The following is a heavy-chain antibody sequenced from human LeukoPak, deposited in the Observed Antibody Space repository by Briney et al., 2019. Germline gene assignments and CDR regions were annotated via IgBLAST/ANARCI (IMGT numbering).Heavy chain of an antibody. CDR1: GGSISSYY. CDR2: IYYSGST. J-gene: IGHJ4*02. V-gene: IGHV4-59*12. CDR3: AREYSSSWYPVFDY. D-gene: IGHD6-13*01. Sequence: SETLSLTCTVSGGSISSYYWSWIRQPPGKGLEWIGYIYYSGSTNYNPSLKSRVTISVDTSKNQFSPKLSSVTAADTAVYYCAREYSSSWYPVFDYWGQGTLVTVSS.